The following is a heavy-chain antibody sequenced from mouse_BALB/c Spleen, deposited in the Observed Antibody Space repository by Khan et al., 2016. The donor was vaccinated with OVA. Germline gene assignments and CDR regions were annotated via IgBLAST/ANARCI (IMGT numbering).Heavy chain of an antibody. CDR1: GYSITSDYA. CDR2: ISYGGST. D-gene: IGHD2-14*01. CDR3: ARKKYDGYAMDY. V-gene: IGHV3-2*02. J-gene: IGHJ4*01. Sequence: EVQLQESGPGLVKPSQSLSLTCTVTGYSITSDYAWDWIRQFPGNKLEWMGYISYGGSTSYNPSLKSRISITRDTSKNQFFLQLNSVTTEDTATYYCARKKYDGYAMDYWGQGTSVTVSS.